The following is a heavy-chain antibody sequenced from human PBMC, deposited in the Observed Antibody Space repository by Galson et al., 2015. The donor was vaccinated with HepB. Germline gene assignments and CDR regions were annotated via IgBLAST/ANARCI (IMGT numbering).Heavy chain of an antibody. CDR2: IRSKADGGTT. Sequence: SLRLSCAASGFTFGDYAMIWVRQAPGKGLEWVGFIRSKADGGTTEYAASVKGRFTISIDDSKSIAYLQMNSLNTEDTAVYYCTRDVRDSDYWGQGTLVTVSS. J-gene: IGHJ4*02. CDR1: GFTFGDYA. D-gene: IGHD3/OR15-3a*01. CDR3: TRDVRDSDY. V-gene: IGHV3-49*04.